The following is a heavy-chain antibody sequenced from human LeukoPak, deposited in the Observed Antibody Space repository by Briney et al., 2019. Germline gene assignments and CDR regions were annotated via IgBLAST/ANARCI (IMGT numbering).Heavy chain of an antibody. Sequence: SETLSLTCAVYGGSFSGHYWSWIRQPPGKGLEWIGEINHSGSTNYNPSLKSRVTTSVDTSKNQFSLKLSSVTAADTAVYYCAREEQLVFDYWGQGTLVTISS. CDR2: INHSGST. CDR1: GGSFSGHY. CDR3: AREEQLVFDY. D-gene: IGHD6-6*01. J-gene: IGHJ4*02. V-gene: IGHV4-34*01.